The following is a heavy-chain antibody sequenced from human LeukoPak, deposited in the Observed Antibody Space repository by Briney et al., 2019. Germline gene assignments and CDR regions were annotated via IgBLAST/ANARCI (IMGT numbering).Heavy chain of an antibody. V-gene: IGHV1-8*01. CDR2: MNPNSGNT. D-gene: IGHD6-25*01. J-gene: IGHJ6*02. CDR3: AREQPRLYYYYGMDV. CDR1: GYTFTSYD. Sequence: ASVKVSCKASGYTFTSYDINWVRQATGQGLGWMGWMNPNSGNTGYAQKFQGRVTMTRNTSISTAYMELSSLRSEDTAVYYCAREQPRLYYYYGMDVWGQGTTVTVSS.